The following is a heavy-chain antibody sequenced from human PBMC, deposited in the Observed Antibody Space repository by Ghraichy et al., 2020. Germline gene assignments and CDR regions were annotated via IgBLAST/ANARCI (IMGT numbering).Heavy chain of an antibody. V-gene: IGHV3-7*01. J-gene: IGHJ4*02. Sequence: GSLRLSCAAPGFTFSSYWMSWVRQAPGKGLEWVANIKQDGSQKYYVESVKGRFTISRDNAKNSLYLQMNSLRVEDTAVFYCARVFATYCSSTSCSFDNWGQGTLVTVSS. CDR1: GFTFSSYW. CDR3: ARVFATYCSSTSCSFDN. D-gene: IGHD2-2*01. CDR2: IKQDGSQK.